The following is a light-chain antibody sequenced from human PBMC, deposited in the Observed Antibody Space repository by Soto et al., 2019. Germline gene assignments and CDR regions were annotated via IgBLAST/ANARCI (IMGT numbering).Light chain of an antibody. Sequence: DIQMTQSPSSLSASVGDRVTITCRASQGVSNYLAWYQQKPGKVPKLLIYAASTLQSGVPSRFSGSGSGTDFTLTISSLEPEDVATYYCQKYNSALLMTFGPVTKVDIK. V-gene: IGKV1-27*01. CDR3: QKYNSALLMT. CDR2: AAS. J-gene: IGKJ3*01. CDR1: QGVSNY.